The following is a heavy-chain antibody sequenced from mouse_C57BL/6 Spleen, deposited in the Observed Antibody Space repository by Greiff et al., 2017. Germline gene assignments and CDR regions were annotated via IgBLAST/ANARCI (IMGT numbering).Heavy chain of an antibody. CDR1: GYTFTSYW. Sequence: VQLQQPGAELVKPGASVKLSCKASGYTFTSYWMHWVKQRPGQGLEWIGMIHPNSGSTNYNEKFKSKATLTVDKSSSTAYMQLSSLTSEDSAVYYCARWAGTDYAMDYWGQGTSVTVSS. J-gene: IGHJ4*01. D-gene: IGHD4-1*01. V-gene: IGHV1-64*01. CDR2: IHPNSGST. CDR3: ARWAGTDYAMDY.